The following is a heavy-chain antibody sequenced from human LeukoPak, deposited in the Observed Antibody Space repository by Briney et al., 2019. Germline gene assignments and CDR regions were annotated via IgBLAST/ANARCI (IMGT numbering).Heavy chain of an antibody. D-gene: IGHD2-2*01. J-gene: IGHJ6*04. Sequence: PGGSLRLSCAASGFTFSSYSMNWVRQAPGKGLEWVSSISSSSSYIYYADSVKGRFTISRDNAKNSLYLQMNSLRAEDTAVYYCARAQNRDYCSSTSCYAFFYYGMDVRGKGTTVTVSS. CDR1: GFTFSSYS. V-gene: IGHV3-21*01. CDR2: ISSSSSYI. CDR3: ARAQNRDYCSSTSCYAFFYYGMDV.